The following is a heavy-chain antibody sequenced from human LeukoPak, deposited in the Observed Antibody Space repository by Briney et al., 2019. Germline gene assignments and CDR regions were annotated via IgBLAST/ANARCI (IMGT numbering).Heavy chain of an antibody. CDR2: INPNSGGT. Sequence: ASVKVSCKASGYTFTGYYMHWVRQAPGQGLEWMGWINPNSGGTNYAQKFQGWVTMTRDTSISTAYMELSRLRSDDTAVYYCARGMRVYNYGWRSYKYAFDIWGQGTMVTVSS. CDR1: GYTFTGYY. CDR3: ARGMRVYNYGWRSYKYAFDI. D-gene: IGHD3-10*01. V-gene: IGHV1-2*04. J-gene: IGHJ3*02.